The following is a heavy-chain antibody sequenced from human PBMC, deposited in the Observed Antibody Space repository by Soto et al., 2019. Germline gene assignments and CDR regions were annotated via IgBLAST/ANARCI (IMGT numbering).Heavy chain of an antibody. Sequence: QVQLVESGGGVVQPGRSLRLSCAASGFTFSSYGMHWVRQAPGKGLEWVAVIWYDGSNKYYADSVKGRFTISRDNSKNTLYLQMNSLRAEDTAVYYCASYDYVWGSYRHNDAFDIWGQGTMVTVSS. D-gene: IGHD3-16*02. V-gene: IGHV3-33*01. CDR2: IWYDGSNK. CDR1: GFTFSSYG. J-gene: IGHJ3*02. CDR3: ASYDYVWGSYRHNDAFDI.